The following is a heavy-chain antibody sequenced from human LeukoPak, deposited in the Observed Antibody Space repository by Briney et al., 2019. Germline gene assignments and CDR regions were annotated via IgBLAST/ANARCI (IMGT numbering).Heavy chain of an antibody. D-gene: IGHD5-12*01. CDR1: GFTFSSYA. J-gene: IGHJ3*02. V-gene: IGHV3-64*01. CDR2: ISSNGGRT. CDR3: ARGEYSGSEGIPFDI. Sequence: PGGSLGLSCAASGFTFSSYAMHWVRQAPGKGLEYVSAISSNGGRTYYANSVKGRFTISRDNSKNTLYLQMGSLRAEDMAVYYCARGEYSGSEGIPFDIWGQGTMVTVSS.